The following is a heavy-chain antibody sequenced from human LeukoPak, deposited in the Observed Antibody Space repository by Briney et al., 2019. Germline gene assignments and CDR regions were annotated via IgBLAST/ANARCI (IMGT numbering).Heavy chain of an antibody. J-gene: IGHJ3*02. D-gene: IGHD2-2*01. V-gene: IGHV1-24*01. CDR2: FDPEDGET. CDR1: GYTLTELS. Sequence: GASVKVSCKVSGYTLTELSMHWVRQAPGKGLEWMGGFDPEDGETIYAQKFQGRVTMTTDTSTSTAYMELRSLRSDDTAVYYCARHAVGDIVVVPAAKAAFDIWGQGTMVTVSS. CDR3: ARHAVGDIVVVPAAKAAFDI.